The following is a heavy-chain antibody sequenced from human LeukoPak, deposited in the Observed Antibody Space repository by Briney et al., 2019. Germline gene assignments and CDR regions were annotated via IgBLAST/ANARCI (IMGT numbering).Heavy chain of an antibody. CDR2: IYYSGST. J-gene: IGHJ4*02. CDR1: GGPISSYY. D-gene: IGHD3-16*02. Sequence: SETLSLTCTVSGGPISSYYWSWIRQPPGKGLEWIGYIYYSGSTNYNPSLKSRVTISVHTSTNQFSLKLSSVTAADTAVYYCARESGGYDYVWGSYRHFDYWGQGTLVTVSS. CDR3: ARESGGYDYVWGSYRHFDY. V-gene: IGHV4-59*01.